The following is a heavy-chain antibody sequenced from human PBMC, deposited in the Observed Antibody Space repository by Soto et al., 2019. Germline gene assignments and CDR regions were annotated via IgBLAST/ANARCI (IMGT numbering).Heavy chain of an antibody. J-gene: IGHJ4*02. Sequence: GESLKISCKSSGYSFTDYWIGWVRQTPGKGLEWMGIIYPGDSDARYSPSFQGQVTISVDTSINTAFLRWNSLTASDTAMYYCARQAAYNILTGYFYYFDYWGQGSPVTVSS. CDR3: ARQAAYNILTGYFYYFDY. D-gene: IGHD3-9*01. V-gene: IGHV5-51*01. CDR1: GYSFTDYW. CDR2: IYPGDSDA.